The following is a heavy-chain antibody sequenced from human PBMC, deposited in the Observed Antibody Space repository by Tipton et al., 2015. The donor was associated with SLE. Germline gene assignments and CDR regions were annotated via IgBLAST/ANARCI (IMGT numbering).Heavy chain of an antibody. CDR3: ARDLGSPGNWFDP. Sequence: TLSLTCNVSGVSIMSGGYYWTWIRQPAGRGLEWTGRIYSNGATNYNPSLMSRVTISVDTPKNQFSLKLTSVTAADTAVYYCARDLGSPGNWFDPWGQGTLVTVSS. J-gene: IGHJ5*02. CDR2: IYSNGAT. D-gene: IGHD1-26*01. CDR1: GVSIMSGGYY. V-gene: IGHV4-61*02.